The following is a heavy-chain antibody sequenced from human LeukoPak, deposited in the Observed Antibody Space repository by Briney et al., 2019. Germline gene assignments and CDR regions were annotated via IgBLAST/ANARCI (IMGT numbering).Heavy chain of an antibody. CDR3: AQDQGRSLHEGPDY. CDR1: GFTLSRYG. V-gene: IGHV3-30*18. Sequence: GGSLRLSCVASGFTLSRYGMHWVRQAPGKGLEWVAVISYDGTSKYYGDAVRGRFTISRDISKSTLYVQMNSLRAEDTAIYYCAQDQGRSLHEGPDYWGQGTLVTVSS. D-gene: IGHD4-11*01. CDR2: ISYDGTSK. J-gene: IGHJ4*02.